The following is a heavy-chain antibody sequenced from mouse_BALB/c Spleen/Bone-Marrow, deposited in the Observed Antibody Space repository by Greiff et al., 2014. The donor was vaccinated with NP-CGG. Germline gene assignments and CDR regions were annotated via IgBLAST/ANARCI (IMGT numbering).Heavy chain of an antibody. CDR2: IDPSDSYT. CDR3: TMDDYDGGYYFDY. CDR1: GYTFTSYW. Sequence: QVQLQQSGAELVKPGASVKMSCKASGYTFTSYWMHWVKQRPGQGLEWIGTIDPSDSYTSYNQKFKGKATLTVDTSSSTAYMQLISLTSEDSAVYYCTMDDYDGGYYFDYWGQGTTLTVSS. D-gene: IGHD2-4*01. V-gene: IGHV1S127*01. J-gene: IGHJ2*01.